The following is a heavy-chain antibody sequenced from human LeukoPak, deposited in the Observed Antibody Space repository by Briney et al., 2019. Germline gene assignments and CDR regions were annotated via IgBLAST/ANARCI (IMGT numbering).Heavy chain of an antibody. D-gene: IGHD2-2*01. Sequence: PGRSLRLSCAASGFTFSSYAMHWVRQAPGKGLEWVAVISYDGSNKYYADSVKGRFTISRDNSKNTLYLQMNSLRAEDTAVYYCASEDIVVVPAAPAVDYWGQGTLVTVS. CDR2: ISYDGSNK. CDR3: ASEDIVVVPAAPAVDY. CDR1: GFTFSSYA. J-gene: IGHJ4*02. V-gene: IGHV3-30*04.